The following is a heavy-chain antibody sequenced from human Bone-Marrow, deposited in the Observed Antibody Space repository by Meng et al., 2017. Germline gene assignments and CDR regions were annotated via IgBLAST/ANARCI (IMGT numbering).Heavy chain of an antibody. Sequence: GGSLRLSCAAPGFTFDDYGMSWVRQAPGKGLEWVSGINWNGGSTGYADSVKGRFTISRDNAKNSLYLQMNSLRAEDTALYYCARLGWLQSYYYYYGMDVWGQGTTVTVSS. D-gene: IGHD5-24*01. CDR2: INWNGGST. CDR1: GFTFDDYG. J-gene: IGHJ6*02. CDR3: ARLGWLQSYYYYYGMDV. V-gene: IGHV3-20*04.